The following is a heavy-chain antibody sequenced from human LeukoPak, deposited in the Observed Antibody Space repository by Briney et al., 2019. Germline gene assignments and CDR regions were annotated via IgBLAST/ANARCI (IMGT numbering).Heavy chain of an antibody. CDR3: ARASSWYFREYDYYYYMDV. V-gene: IGHV1-8*01. Sequence: GASVKVSCKASGYTFTSYDINWVRQATGQGLEWMGWMNPNSGNTGYAQKFQGRVTMIRNTSISTAYMELSSLRSEDTAVYYCARASSWYFREYDYYYYMDVWGKGTTVTVSS. D-gene: IGHD6-13*01. CDR2: MNPNSGNT. CDR1: GYTFTSYD. J-gene: IGHJ6*03.